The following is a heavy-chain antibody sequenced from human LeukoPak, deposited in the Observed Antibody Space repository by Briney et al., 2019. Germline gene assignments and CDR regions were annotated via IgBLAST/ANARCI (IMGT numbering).Heavy chain of an antibody. V-gene: IGHV3-30-3*01. CDR3: ARDSDSSGPNWFDP. D-gene: IGHD3-22*01. Sequence: PGRSLRLSCAASGFTFSSYAMHWVRQAPGKGLEWVAVISYDGSNKYCADSVKGRFTISRDNSKNTLYLQMNSLRAEDTAVYYCARDSDSSGPNWFDPWGQGTLVTVSS. CDR1: GFTFSSYA. J-gene: IGHJ5*02. CDR2: ISYDGSNK.